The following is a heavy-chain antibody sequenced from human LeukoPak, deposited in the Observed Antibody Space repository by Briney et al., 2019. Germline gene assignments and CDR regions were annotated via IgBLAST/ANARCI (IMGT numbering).Heavy chain of an antibody. CDR2: ISGSGGST. D-gene: IGHD1-26*01. CDR1: GFTFSSYA. V-gene: IGHV3-23*01. Sequence: GGSLRLSCAASGFTFSSYAMSWVRQAPGKGLEWVSAISGSGGSTYYADSVKGRFTISRDNSKNTLYLRMNSLRAEDTAVYYCAKIAAAVYSGYVDYWGQGTLVTVSS. J-gene: IGHJ4*02. CDR3: AKIAAAVYSGYVDY.